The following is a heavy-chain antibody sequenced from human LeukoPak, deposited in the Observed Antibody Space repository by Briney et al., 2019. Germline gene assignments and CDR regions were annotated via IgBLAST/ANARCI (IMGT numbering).Heavy chain of an antibody. V-gene: IGHV4-61*02. D-gene: IGHD6-13*01. CDR3: ARDIGYSSSWYNYYYYYMDV. Sequence: SETLSLTCTVSGGSISSGSYYWSWIRQPAGKGLEWIGRIYTSGSTNYNPSLKSRVTISVDTSKNQFSLKLSSVTAADTAVYYCARDIGYSSSWYNYYYYYMDVWGKGTTVTVSS. CDR1: GGSISSGSYY. J-gene: IGHJ6*03. CDR2: IYTSGST.